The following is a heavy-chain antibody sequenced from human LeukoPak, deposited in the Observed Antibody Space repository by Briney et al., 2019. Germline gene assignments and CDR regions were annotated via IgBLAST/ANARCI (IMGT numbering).Heavy chain of an antibody. V-gene: IGHV4-59*01. J-gene: IGHJ6*02. CDR3: ARNPSCDTLTGYSDYYGMDV. D-gene: IGHD3-9*01. CDR2: IYYSGST. Sequence: PSEALSLTCTVSGGSISSYYWSWIRQPPGKGLEWIGYIYYSGSTNYNPSLKSRVTISVDTSKNQFSLKLNSLTAADTAVYYCARNPSCDTLTGYSDYYGMDVWGQGTTVTVSS. CDR1: GGSISSYY.